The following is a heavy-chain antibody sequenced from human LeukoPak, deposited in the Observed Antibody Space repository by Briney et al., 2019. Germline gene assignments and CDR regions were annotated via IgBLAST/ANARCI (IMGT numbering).Heavy chain of an antibody. J-gene: IGHJ6*02. D-gene: IGHD3-16*01. Sequence: ASVKLPCKASGYSFTSSDIHWVRQATGQGLEWMGWMNPDPGSTGNAQKFQGRVTMTRDTSIGTAYMELSSLRSEDTAVYYCARVLGRPSLYYGMDVWGQGTTVTVSS. CDR3: ARVLGRPSLYYGMDV. CDR1: GYSFTSSD. V-gene: IGHV1-8*01. CDR2: MNPDPGST.